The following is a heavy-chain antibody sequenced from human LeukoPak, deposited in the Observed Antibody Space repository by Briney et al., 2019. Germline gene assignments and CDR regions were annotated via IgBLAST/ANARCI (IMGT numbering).Heavy chain of an antibody. V-gene: IGHV4-38-2*02. CDR1: GYSISSGHY. D-gene: IGHD3-22*01. J-gene: IGHJ2*01. Sequence: PSETLSLTCTVSGYSISSGHYWGWIRQPPGKGLEWIGEINHSGSTNYNPSLKSRVTISVDTSKNQFSLKLSSVTAADTALYYCARTYGSSGYYYVGTYFDLWGRGTLVTVSS. CDR3: ARTYGSSGYYYVGTYFDL. CDR2: INHSGST.